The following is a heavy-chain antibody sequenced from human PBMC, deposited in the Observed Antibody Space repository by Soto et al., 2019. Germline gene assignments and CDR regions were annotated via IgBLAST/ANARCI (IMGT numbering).Heavy chain of an antibody. CDR3: ASGGGYSGYDLVDY. CDR2: ISSGSSTI. CDR1: GFTFSSYS. Sequence: EVQLVESGGGLVQPGGSLRLSCAASGFTFSSYSINWVRQAPGKGPEWVSCISSGSSTIYYADSVKDRFTISRDNAKNSLYLQMNSLRDEDTAVYYCASGGGYSGYDLVDYWGQGTLVTVSS. J-gene: IGHJ4*02. D-gene: IGHD5-12*01. V-gene: IGHV3-48*02.